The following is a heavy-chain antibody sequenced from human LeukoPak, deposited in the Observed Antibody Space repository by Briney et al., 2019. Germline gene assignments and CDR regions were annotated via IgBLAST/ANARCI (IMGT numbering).Heavy chain of an antibody. V-gene: IGHV3-21*01. D-gene: IGHD4-17*01. CDR2: ISSGSSAI. CDR3: ARGHTAVTRHFDF. Sequence: GGSLGLSCEASGFTFTTYSMTWVRQAPGKGLEWVSIISSGSSAIFSADALKGRFTISRDDAKNLLYLDMNSLRAEDTAVYYCARGHTAVTRHFDFWGQGTLVTVSS. J-gene: IGHJ4*02. CDR1: GFTFTTYS.